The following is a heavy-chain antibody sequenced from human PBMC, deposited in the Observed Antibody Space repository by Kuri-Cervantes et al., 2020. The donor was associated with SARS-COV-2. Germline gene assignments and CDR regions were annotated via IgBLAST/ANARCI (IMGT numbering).Heavy chain of an antibody. CDR3: ARGRVEYQLLYVFHDYYYGMDV. D-gene: IGHD2-2*02. V-gene: IGHV4-39*07. CDR1: GGSISSSSYY. J-gene: IGHJ6*02. Sequence: SETLSLTCTVSGGSISSSSYYWGWIRQPPGKGLEWIGSIYHSGSTNYNPSLKSRVTISVDTSKNQFSLKLSSVTAADTAVYYCARGRVEYQLLYVFHDYYYGMDVWGQGTTVTVSS. CDR2: IYHSGST.